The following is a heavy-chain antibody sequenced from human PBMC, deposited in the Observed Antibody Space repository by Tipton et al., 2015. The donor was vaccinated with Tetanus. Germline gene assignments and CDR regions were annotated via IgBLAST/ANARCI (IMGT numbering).Heavy chain of an antibody. J-gene: IGHJ4*02. V-gene: IGHV5-10-1*01. Sequence: SPSFQGHVTISADKSISTAYLQWSSLKASDTAMYYCARRIAVADPLTVDYWGQGTLVTVSS. D-gene: IGHD6-19*01. CDR3: ARRIAVADPLTVDY.